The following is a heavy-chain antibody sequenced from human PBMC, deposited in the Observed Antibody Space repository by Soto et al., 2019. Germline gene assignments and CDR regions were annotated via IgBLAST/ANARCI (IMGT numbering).Heavy chain of an antibody. CDR2: INHSGST. CDR1: GGSFSGYY. V-gene: IGHV4-34*01. J-gene: IGHJ6*02. Sequence: SETLSLTCAVYGGSFSGYYWSWIRQPPGKGLEWIGEINHSGSTNYNPSLKSRVTISVDTSKNQFSLKLSSVTAADTAVYYCARGRVRRGDYYYGMDVWGQGTTVTVSS. CDR3: ARGRVRRGDYYYGMDV. D-gene: IGHD3-10*01.